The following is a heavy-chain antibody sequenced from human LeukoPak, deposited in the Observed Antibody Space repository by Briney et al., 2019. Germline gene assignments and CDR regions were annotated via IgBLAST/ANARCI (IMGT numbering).Heavy chain of an antibody. Sequence: GGSLRLSCAASGYTFSGHWMSWVRQAPGKGLEWVANINQGGSDKYYVDSVKGRFTISRDNANNLLYLQMNSLRGEDTAVYYCTRDRSRAEDDWGQGTLVTVSS. CDR2: INQGGSDK. CDR3: TRDRSRAEDD. CDR1: GYTFSGHW. V-gene: IGHV3-7*01. D-gene: IGHD1-14*01. J-gene: IGHJ4*02.